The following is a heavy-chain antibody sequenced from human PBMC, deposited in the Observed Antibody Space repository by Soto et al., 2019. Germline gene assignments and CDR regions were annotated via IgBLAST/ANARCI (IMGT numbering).Heavy chain of an antibody. CDR2: INHNRGAT. J-gene: IGHJ5*02. Sequence: ASVKVSCKDSGYPFTGYFIHWLRHAPGQGLEWMGRINHNRGATNYARKFPDRVTMTRDTSINTAYMELSRLRSDDTAIYYCANLPPTQDGFDPWGQGTLVTVSS. V-gene: IGHV1-2*06. CDR1: GYPFTGYF. CDR3: ANLPPTQDGFDP.